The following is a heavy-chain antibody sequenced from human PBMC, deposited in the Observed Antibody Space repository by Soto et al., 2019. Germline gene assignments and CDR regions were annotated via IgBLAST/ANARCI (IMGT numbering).Heavy chain of an antibody. CDR1: GYRFNTYG. CDR3: ARGHGEVIGAMDV. CDR2: ISSYNVDT. Sequence: ASVKVSCKASGYRFNTYGISWVRQAPGQGLEWMGRISSYNVDTNYAEKFEDRLTMTTDTSTNTAYMELKSLRSDDTAVYFCARGHGEVIGAMDVWGQGTSVTVSS. J-gene: IGHJ6*02. V-gene: IGHV1-18*01. D-gene: IGHD3-3*01.